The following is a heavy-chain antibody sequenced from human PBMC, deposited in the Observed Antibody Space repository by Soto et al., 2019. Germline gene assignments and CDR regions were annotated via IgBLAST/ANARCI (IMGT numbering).Heavy chain of an antibody. CDR2: LQTDGSHP. D-gene: IGHD2-21*02. CDR3: ARGGDPDY. CDR1: GFTFDYYW. J-gene: IGHJ4*02. V-gene: IGHV3-74*01. Sequence: EVQLVESGGGLVQPGGSLRLSCVASGFTFDYYWMHWVRQAPGEGRMWVSRLQTDGSHPAYADSVKGRFTISRDNAKSTLYLQMNNLRAEDTGVYFCARGGDPDYWGQGTLVTVSS.